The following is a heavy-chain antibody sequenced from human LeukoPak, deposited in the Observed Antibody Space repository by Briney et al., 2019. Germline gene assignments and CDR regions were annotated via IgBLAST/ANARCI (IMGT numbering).Heavy chain of an antibody. CDR2: ISSSSSYI. J-gene: IGHJ4*02. Sequence: GGSLRLSCAASGFTFSNYNMSWVRQAPGKGLEWVSSISSSSSYIYYADSVKGRFTISRDNTKNSLYLQMNSLRAEDTAMYYCARDSPYGTAGYWGQGTLVTVSS. D-gene: IGHD2-8*02. CDR1: GFTFSNYN. CDR3: ARDSPYGTAGY. V-gene: IGHV3-21*01.